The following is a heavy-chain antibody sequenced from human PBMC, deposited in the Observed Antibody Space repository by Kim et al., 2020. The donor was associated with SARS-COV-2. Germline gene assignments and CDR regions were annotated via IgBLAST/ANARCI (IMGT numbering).Heavy chain of an antibody. J-gene: IGHJ4*02. CDR2: IIPILGIA. V-gene: IGHV1-69*04. CDR3: ARGVLGYCSGGSCLDY. Sequence: SVKVSCKASGGTFSSYAISWVRQAPGQGLEWMGRIIPILGIANYAQKFQGRVTITADKSTSTAYMELSSLRSEDTAVYYCARGVLGYCSGGSCLDYWGQGTLVTVSS. CDR1: GGTFSSYA. D-gene: IGHD2-15*01.